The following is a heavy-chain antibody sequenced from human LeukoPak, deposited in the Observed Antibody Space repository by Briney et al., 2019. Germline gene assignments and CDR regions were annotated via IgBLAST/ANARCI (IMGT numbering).Heavy chain of an antibody. CDR1: GGSISSSSYS. CDR3: ARASRSGYRLRWFDP. V-gene: IGHV4-39*07. CDR2: IYYSGST. D-gene: IGHD3-22*01. Sequence: SETLSLTCTVSGGSISSSSYSWGWIRQPPGKGLEWIGSIYYSGSTYYNPSLKSRVTISVDTSKNQFSLKLSSVTAADTAVYYCARASRSGYRLRWFDPWGQGTLVTVSS. J-gene: IGHJ5*02.